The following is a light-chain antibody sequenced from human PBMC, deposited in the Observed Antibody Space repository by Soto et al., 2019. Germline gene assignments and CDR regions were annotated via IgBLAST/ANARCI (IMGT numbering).Light chain of an antibody. V-gene: IGLV2-8*01. CDR3: SSYAASNNFYFV. J-gene: IGLJ3*02. CDR1: SSGVAGYNY. Sequence: QSALTQPPSASGSPGQSVTISCTGTSSGVAGYNYVSWYQQYPGRAPKLMIYEVTKRPSGVPDRFSGSKSANTASLTVSGLQAEDEADYYCSSYAASNNFYFVFGGGTKVTVL. CDR2: EVT.